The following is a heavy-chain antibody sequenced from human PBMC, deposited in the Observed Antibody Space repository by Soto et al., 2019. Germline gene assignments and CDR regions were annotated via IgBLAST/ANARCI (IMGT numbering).Heavy chain of an antibody. V-gene: IGHV3-21*01. CDR3: ARARGYSSWYFDY. D-gene: IGHD6-13*01. J-gene: IGHJ4*02. Sequence: EVQLVESGGGLVQPGGSLRLSCAASGFTFSSYSMNWVRQAPGKGLEWVSSISSSSSYIYYADSVKGRFTISRDNAKNSLYLQMNSLRAEDTAVYYCARARGYSSWYFDYWGQGTLVTVSS. CDR2: ISSSSSYI. CDR1: GFTFSSYS.